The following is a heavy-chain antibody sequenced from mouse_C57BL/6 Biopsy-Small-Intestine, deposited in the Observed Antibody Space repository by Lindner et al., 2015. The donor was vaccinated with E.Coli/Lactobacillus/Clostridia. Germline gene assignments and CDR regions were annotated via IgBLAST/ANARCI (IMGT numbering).Heavy chain of an antibody. D-gene: IGHD3-1*01. Sequence: SVKVSCKASGYSLNGYGIQWVRQAPGQRLEWMGWINAGTGNTKYSQKFLDRVTITRDTSANTVYMELTTLTLEDTAVYYCASEAAVASAGLIDPWGQGTQVTVSS. V-gene: IGHV1-84*02. CDR2: INAGTGNT. CDR1: GYSLNGYG. J-gene: IGHJ1*01. CDR3: ASEAAVASAGLIDP.